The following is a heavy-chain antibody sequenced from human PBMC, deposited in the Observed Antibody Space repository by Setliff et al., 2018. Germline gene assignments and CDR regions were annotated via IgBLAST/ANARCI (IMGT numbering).Heavy chain of an antibody. Sequence: PGGSLRLSCAASGFTVSSNYMSWVRRAPGKGLEWVSIIYSGGSTYYADSVKVRFTISRDNSKNTLYLQMNSLRAEDTAVYYCARAITGKGDASDIWGQGTMVTVSS. J-gene: IGHJ3*02. CDR1: GFTVSSNY. V-gene: IGHV3-53*01. CDR2: IYSGGST. D-gene: IGHD1-20*01. CDR3: ARAITGKGDASDI.